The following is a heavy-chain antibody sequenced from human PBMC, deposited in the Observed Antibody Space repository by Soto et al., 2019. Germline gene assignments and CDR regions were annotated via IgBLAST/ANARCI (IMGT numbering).Heavy chain of an antibody. D-gene: IGHD3-10*01. Sequence: SETLSLTCTVSGGSISSNWWSWVRQPPGKGLEWIGEIYHSGSTNYNPSLKSRVTISVDKSKNQFSLKLSSVTAADTAVYYCARDKANVLLWFGELYSPYYGMDVWGQGTTVTVSS. J-gene: IGHJ6*02. CDR1: GGSISSNW. CDR3: ARDKANVLLWFGELYSPYYGMDV. V-gene: IGHV4-4*02. CDR2: IYHSGST.